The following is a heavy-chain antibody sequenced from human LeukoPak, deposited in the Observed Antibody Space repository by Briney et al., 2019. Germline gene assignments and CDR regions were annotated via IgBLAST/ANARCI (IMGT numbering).Heavy chain of an antibody. CDR3: ARVLLWFGELSSNWFDP. CDR1: GFTVSSNY. Sequence: GGSLRLSCAASGFTVSSNYMSWVRQAPGKGLEWVSVIYSGGSIYYADSVKGQFTISRHNSKNTLYLQMNSLRAEDTAVYYCARVLLWFGELSSNWFDPWGQGTLVTVSS. J-gene: IGHJ5*02. CDR2: IYSGGSI. D-gene: IGHD3-10*01. V-gene: IGHV3-53*04.